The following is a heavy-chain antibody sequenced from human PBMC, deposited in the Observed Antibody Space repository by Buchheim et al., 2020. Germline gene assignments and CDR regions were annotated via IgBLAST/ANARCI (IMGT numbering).Heavy chain of an antibody. D-gene: IGHD6-19*01. V-gene: IGHV3-48*03. J-gene: IGHJ4*02. CDR3: ARDGRQWLAVDRPFDY. CDR2: ISSSGSTI. Sequence: EVQLVESGGGLVQPGGSLRLSCAASGFTFSSYEMNWVRQAPGKGLEWASYISSSGSTIYYADSVMGRLPISRANAKSSLYLQMNSLRAEDTAVYYCARDGRQWLAVDRPFDYWGQGTL. CDR1: GFTFSSYE.